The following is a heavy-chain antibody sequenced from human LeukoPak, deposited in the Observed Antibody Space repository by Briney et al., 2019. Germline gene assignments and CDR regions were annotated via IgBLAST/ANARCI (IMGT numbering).Heavy chain of an antibody. J-gene: IGHJ4*02. D-gene: IGHD2-2*01. V-gene: IGHV3-30*18. Sequence: GRSLRLSCAASGFTFSNYGMHWVRQAPGKGLAWVAVISYDGSNKYYADSVKGRFAISRDNSKNTLYLQMNSLRAEDTAVYYCAKAYGYCTTTSCSHEEFDYWGQGTLVTVS. CDR3: AKAYGYCTTTSCSHEEFDY. CDR1: GFTFSNYG. CDR2: ISYDGSNK.